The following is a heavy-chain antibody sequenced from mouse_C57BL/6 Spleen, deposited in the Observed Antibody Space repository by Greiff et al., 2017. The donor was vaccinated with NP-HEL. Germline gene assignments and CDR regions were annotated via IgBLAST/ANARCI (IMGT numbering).Heavy chain of an antibody. Sequence: QVQLKQSGPGLVQPSQSLSITRPVSGFPLTSYGVHWVRQSPGKGLEWLGVIWSGGSSDYNAAFISRLSISKDKSKSQVYIKMNSLKADDTAIYYCARNEGSGLDYWGQGTTLTVSS. D-gene: IGHD4-1*01. CDR2: IWSGGSS. J-gene: IGHJ2*01. CDR1: GFPLTSYG. V-gene: IGHV2-2*01. CDR3: ARNEGSGLDY.